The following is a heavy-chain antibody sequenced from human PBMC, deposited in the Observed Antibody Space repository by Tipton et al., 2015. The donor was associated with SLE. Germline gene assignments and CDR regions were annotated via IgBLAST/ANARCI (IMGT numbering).Heavy chain of an antibody. Sequence: QVQLVQSGAEVKKPGASVKVSCKASGYTFTSYYMHWVRQAPGQGLEWMGIINPSGGSTSYAQKFQGRVTMTRDTSTSTVYMELSSLRSEDTAVYYCAGGGIAAADTRGYFDLWGRGTLVTVSS. J-gene: IGHJ2*01. CDR2: INPSGGST. V-gene: IGHV1-46*01. CDR1: GYTFTSYY. D-gene: IGHD6-13*01. CDR3: AGGGIAAADTRGYFDL.